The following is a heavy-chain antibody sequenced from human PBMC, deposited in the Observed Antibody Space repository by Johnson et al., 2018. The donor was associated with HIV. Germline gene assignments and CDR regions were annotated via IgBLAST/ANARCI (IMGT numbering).Heavy chain of an antibody. J-gene: IGHJ3*02. CDR3: ARDSLVGGPPQVDAFDI. V-gene: IGHV3-30*03. CDR1: GLSFSNFG. D-gene: IGHD3-10*01. Sequence: QMLLVESGGGVVQPGKSLTLSCVASGLSFSNFGIHWVRQAPGKGPEWVAVISYDGSNKYYADSVKGRFTISRDNSKNTLYLQMNSLRAEDTAVYYCARDSLVGGPPQVDAFDIWGQGTMVTVSS. CDR2: ISYDGSNK.